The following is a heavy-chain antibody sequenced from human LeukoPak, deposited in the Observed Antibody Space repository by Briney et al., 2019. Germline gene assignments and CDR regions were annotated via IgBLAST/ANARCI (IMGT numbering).Heavy chain of an antibody. V-gene: IGHV1-18*01. CDR1: GGTFSSYA. CDR2: ISAYNGNT. J-gene: IGHJ6*02. CDR3: ARIVGRVSGMDV. Sequence: ASVKVSCKASGGTFSSYAISWVRQAPGQGLEWMGWISAYNGNTNYAQKLQGRVTMTTDTSTSTAYMELRSLRSDDTAVYYCARIVGRVSGMDVWGQGTTVTVSS. D-gene: IGHD2-15*01.